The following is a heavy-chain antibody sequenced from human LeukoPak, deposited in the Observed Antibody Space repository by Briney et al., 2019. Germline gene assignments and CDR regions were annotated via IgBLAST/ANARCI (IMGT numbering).Heavy chain of an antibody. D-gene: IGHD5-12*01. V-gene: IGHV4-4*07. CDR1: RGSISSYY. CDR3: ARGDTVATGLYDY. J-gene: IGHJ4*02. Sequence: SETLSLTCTVSRGSISSYYWSWIRQPAGKGLEWIGRIYTTGSTNYNPSLKSRVTISIDKSKNQFSLKLSSVTAADTAVYYCARGDTVATGLYDYWGQGTLVTVSS. CDR2: IYTTGST.